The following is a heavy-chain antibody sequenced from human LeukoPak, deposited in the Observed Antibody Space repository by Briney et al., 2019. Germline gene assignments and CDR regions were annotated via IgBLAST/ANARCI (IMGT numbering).Heavy chain of an antibody. V-gene: IGHV4-59*08. CDR1: GASIRSYY. J-gene: IGHJ4*02. Sequence: SETLSLTCTVSGASIRSYYWSWIRQPPGKGLEWVGYIFYSGTTGSNPSLKSRVTISVDTSKNQFSLKLSSVTAADTAVYYCARTYCSGGSCPFDYWGQGTLVTVSS. CDR2: IFYSGTT. D-gene: IGHD2-15*01. CDR3: ARTYCSGGSCPFDY.